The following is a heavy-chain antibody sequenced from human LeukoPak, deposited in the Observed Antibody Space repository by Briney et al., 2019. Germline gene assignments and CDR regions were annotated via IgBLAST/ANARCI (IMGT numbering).Heavy chain of an antibody. D-gene: IGHD6-19*01. J-gene: IGHJ5*02. Sequence: GTSLRLSCAVSGFTISSHGVHWVRQAPGKGPEWVAMIAYHGNTEYYGDSVKGRFTISRDNSKNTLYLQMDSLRAEDTAVYHCAKDWGSGGWYNYFDPWGQGTLVTVSS. CDR1: GFTISSHG. V-gene: IGHV3-30*18. CDR3: AKDWGSGGWYNYFDP. CDR2: IAYHGNTE.